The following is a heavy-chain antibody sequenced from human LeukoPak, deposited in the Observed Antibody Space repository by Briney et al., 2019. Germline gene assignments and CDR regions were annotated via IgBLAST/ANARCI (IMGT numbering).Heavy chain of an antibody. CDR3: ATDQVLLWFGELLKKFDY. J-gene: IGHJ4*02. Sequence: SVKVSCKASGGTFSSYAISWVRQAPGQGLEWMGGIIPIFGTANYAQKFQGRITITADESTSTAYMELSSLRSEDAAVYYCATDQVLLWFGELLKKFDYWGQGTLVTVSS. D-gene: IGHD3-10*01. CDR2: IIPIFGTA. V-gene: IGHV1-69*13. CDR1: GGTFSSYA.